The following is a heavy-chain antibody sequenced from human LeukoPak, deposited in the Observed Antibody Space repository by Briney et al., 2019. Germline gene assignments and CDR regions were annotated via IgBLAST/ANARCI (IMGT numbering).Heavy chain of an antibody. CDR2: IWYDGSNK. J-gene: IGHJ4*02. CDR1: GFTFSNYG. Sequence: GRSLRLSCAASGFTFSNYGMHWVRQAPGKGLEWVAVIWYDGSNKYYADSVEGRFTISRDNSKNTLYLQINSLRAEDTAVYYCARDPIAAVRFDYWGQGTLVTVSS. CDR3: ARDPIAAVRFDY. D-gene: IGHD6-13*01. V-gene: IGHV3-33*01.